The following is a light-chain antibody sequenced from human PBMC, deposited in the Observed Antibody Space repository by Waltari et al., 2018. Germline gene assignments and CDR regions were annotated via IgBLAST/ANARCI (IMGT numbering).Light chain of an antibody. J-gene: IGKJ1*01. CDR1: QDISTD. Sequence: EIVLTQSPATLSLSPGDTGTLSCRASQDISTDLAWYPHRPGPPPRFLVYDVYNRAAGIPPRFSGSGAGTDFTLTISSLEPEDLAVYFCQQRSLWPRTFGPGTKVEI. CDR3: QQRSLWPRT. V-gene: IGKV3-11*01. CDR2: DVY.